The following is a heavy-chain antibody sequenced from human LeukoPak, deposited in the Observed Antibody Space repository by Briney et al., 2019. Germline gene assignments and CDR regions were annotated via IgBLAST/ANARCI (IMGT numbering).Heavy chain of an antibody. D-gene: IGHD6-25*01. CDR1: GSTFTSYG. J-gene: IGHJ4*02. CDR3: ARDPSNTSGWRAWGDY. V-gene: IGHV1-18*04. CDR2: ISTYNGDT. Sequence: ASVEVSCKPSGSTFTSYGINWVRQAPGQGLEWMGWISTYNGDTKYAQKFQGRVTMTTDTSTSTAYMELRSLRSDDTAVYYCARDPSNTSGWRAWGDYWGQGILVTVSS.